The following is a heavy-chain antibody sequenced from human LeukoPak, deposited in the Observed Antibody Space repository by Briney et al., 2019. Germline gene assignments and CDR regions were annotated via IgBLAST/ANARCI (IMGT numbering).Heavy chain of an antibody. J-gene: IGHJ4*02. CDR2: INHSGST. V-gene: IGHV4-34*01. CDR1: GGSFSGYY. D-gene: IGHD6-13*01. Sequence: SETLSLTCAVYGGSFSGYYWSWIRQPPGKGLEWIGEINHSGSTNYNPSLKSRVTISVDTSKNQFSLKLSSVTAADTAVYYCARAPKRGSSWRLDYWGQGTLVTVSS. CDR3: ARAPKRGSSWRLDY.